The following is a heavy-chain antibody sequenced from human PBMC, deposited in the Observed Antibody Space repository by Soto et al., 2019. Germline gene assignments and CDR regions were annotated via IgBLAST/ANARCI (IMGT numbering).Heavy chain of an antibody. Sequence: PGGSLRLSCAASGFTFSSYWMSWVRQAPGKGLEWVANIKQDGSEKYYVDSVKGRFTISRDNAKNSLYLQMNSLRAEDTAVYYCAREATVTTSEGGFDYWGQGTLVTVSS. D-gene: IGHD4-4*01. CDR2: IKQDGSEK. J-gene: IGHJ4*02. V-gene: IGHV3-7*01. CDR3: AREATVTTSEGGFDY. CDR1: GFTFSSYW.